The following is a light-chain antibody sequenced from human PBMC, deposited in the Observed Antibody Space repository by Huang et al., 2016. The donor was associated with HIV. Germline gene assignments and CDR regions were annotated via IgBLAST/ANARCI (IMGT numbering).Light chain of an antibody. J-gene: IGKJ2*01. CDR1: QGVSSS. CDR3: QQRRNWPPYT. V-gene: IGKV3-11*01. Sequence: EVVLTQSPATLSLSPGERATLSCRASQGVSSSFAWYQQKPGQAPRLLIYAASVRATDSPARFSGSASGTDFTLTISSLEPEDFAVYYCQQRRNWPPYTFGQGTKLEIK. CDR2: AAS.